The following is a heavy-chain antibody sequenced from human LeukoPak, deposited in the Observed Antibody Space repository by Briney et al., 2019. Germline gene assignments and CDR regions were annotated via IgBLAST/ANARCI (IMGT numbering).Heavy chain of an antibody. CDR2: IYYSGST. Sequence: SETLSLTCTVSGGSISSSSYYWGWIRQPPGKGLEWIGYIYYSGSTNHNPSLKSRVTISVDTSKNQFSLKLSSVTAADTAVYYCARAYYYGSGSYAFDIWGQGTMVTVSS. V-gene: IGHV4-61*05. CDR1: GGSISSSSYY. D-gene: IGHD3-10*01. J-gene: IGHJ3*02. CDR3: ARAYYYGSGSYAFDI.